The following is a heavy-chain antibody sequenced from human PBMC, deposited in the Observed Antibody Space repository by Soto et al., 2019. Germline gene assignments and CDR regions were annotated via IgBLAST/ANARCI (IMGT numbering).Heavy chain of an antibody. J-gene: IGHJ4*02. CDR1: GFTFSDYA. CDR2: ISYDGYNS. D-gene: IGHD3-22*01. CDR3: AKDPIVVVPPRLFDY. V-gene: IGHV3-30-3*01. Sequence: GGSLRLSCVASGFTFSDYAVHWVRLAPSKGLEWVAMISYDGYNSYSADSVKGRFTISGDNSKNTLFLQMDSLRPDDTAIYYCAKDPIVVVPPRLFDYWGQGTLVTVSS.